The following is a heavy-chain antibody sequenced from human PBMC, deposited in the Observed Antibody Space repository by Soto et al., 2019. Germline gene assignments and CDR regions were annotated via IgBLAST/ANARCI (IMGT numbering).Heavy chain of an antibody. D-gene: IGHD3-3*01. Sequence: PGGSLRLSCEASGFTFSPYSMNWVRQVPGKGLEWISYISASGDLKYYADSVRGRFTISRDNFKNLLFLQMDSLRDDDTAMYFCARDRSTALGVVTPIDHWGQGTPVTVSS. CDR3: ARDRSTALGVVTPIDH. V-gene: IGHV3-21*05. CDR2: ISASGDLK. CDR1: GFTFSPYS. J-gene: IGHJ4*02.